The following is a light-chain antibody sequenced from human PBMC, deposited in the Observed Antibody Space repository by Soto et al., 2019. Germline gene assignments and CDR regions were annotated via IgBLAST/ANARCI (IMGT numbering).Light chain of an antibody. J-gene: IGKJ1*01. CDR3: QQLNSYPTT. Sequence: DIQLTQSPSFLSASVGDRVTITCRASQGISTYLAWYQQKLGKAPKLLIYAASTLQSGVPSRFSGSGSGTEFTLTISSLQPEDFATYYCQQLNSYPTTFGQGTKVEIK. CDR1: QGISTY. V-gene: IGKV1-9*01. CDR2: AAS.